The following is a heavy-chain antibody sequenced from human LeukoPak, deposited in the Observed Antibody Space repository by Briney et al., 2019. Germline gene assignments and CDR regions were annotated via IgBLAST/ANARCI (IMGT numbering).Heavy chain of an antibody. V-gene: IGHV1-3*01. J-gene: IGHJ6*02. Sequence: ASVKVSCKASGYTFTSYAMHWVRQAPGQRLEWMGWINAGNGNTKYSQKFQGRVTITRDTSASTGYMELSSLRSEDTAVYYCARDRLPAAIGCGMDVWGQGTTVTVSS. CDR3: ARDRLPAAIGCGMDV. CDR1: GYTFTSYA. D-gene: IGHD2-2*02. CDR2: INAGNGNT.